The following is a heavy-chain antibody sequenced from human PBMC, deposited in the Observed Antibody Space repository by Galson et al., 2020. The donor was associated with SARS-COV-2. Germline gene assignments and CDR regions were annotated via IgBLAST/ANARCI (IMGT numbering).Heavy chain of an antibody. J-gene: IGHJ4*02. CDR2: VIPIFDKT. D-gene: IGHD5-18*01. CDR1: GGTFTSYA. CDR3: AGNLAKWLPFDS. Sequence: SVKVSCKASGGTFTSYAVNWVRQAPGQGLEWVGGVIPIFDKTDYAQNFQGRVTITADESATTAYMELSSLRSDDTAVYYCAGNLAKWLPFDSWGQGALVIVSS. V-gene: IGHV1-69*13.